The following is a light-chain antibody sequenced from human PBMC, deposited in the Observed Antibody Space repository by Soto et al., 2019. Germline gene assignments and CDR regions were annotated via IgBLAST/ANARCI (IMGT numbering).Light chain of an antibody. CDR2: DAS. J-gene: IGKJ5*01. V-gene: IGKV3D-20*02. CDR3: QQRSNWIT. Sequence: EIVMTQSPATLSVSPGERATLSCRASQSVSSSYLAWYQQIPGQAPRLLINDASRRATGIPDRFSGSGSGTDFTLTISSLEPEDFAVYYCQQRSNWITFGQGTRLDIK. CDR1: QSVSSSY.